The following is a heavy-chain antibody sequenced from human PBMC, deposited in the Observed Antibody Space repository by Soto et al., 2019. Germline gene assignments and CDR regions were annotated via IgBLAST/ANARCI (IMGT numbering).Heavy chain of an antibody. CDR1: GGTFSSYA. Sequence: QVQLVQSGAEVKKPGSSVKVSCKASGGTFSSYAISWVRQAPGQGLEWMGGIIPIFGTANYAQKFQGRVTITADXXTXTXSMELSSLRSEDTAVYYCARGWGSRPDYYYYYGMDVWGQGTTVTGSS. J-gene: IGHJ6*02. CDR2: IIPIFGTA. V-gene: IGHV1-69*12. D-gene: IGHD6-13*01. CDR3: ARGWGSRPDYYYYYGMDV.